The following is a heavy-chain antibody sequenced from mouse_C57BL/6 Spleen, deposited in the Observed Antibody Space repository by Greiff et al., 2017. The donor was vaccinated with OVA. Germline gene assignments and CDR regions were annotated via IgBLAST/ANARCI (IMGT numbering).Heavy chain of an antibody. Sequence: EVKLMESGPGMVNPSQSLSLTCTVTGYSFTSGYDWHWIRHFPGNNLEWMGYISYSGSTNYNPSLKSRISITHDTSKNHFFLTLNSVTTEDTATYYCARGSTRYAMDYWGQGTSVTVSS. CDR1: GYSFTSGYD. V-gene: IGHV3-1*01. CDR3: ARGSTRYAMDY. CDR2: ISYSGST. D-gene: IGHD5-1*01. J-gene: IGHJ4*01.